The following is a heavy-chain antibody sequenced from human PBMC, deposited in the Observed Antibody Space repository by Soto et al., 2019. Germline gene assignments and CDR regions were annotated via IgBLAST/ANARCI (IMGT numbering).Heavy chain of an antibody. CDR3: ARDMTRTVVPYFDF. V-gene: IGHV1-69*06. D-gene: IGHD1-7*01. Sequence: SVKVSCKAPADTFTSYYIHWVRQAPGHGLEWMGIIIPISGAANYAQKFQGRVTITADKSTSTSYMELSSLRSEDTAVYYCARDMTRTVVPYFDFWGQGTLVTVSS. CDR2: IIPISGAA. J-gene: IGHJ4*02. CDR1: ADTFTSYY.